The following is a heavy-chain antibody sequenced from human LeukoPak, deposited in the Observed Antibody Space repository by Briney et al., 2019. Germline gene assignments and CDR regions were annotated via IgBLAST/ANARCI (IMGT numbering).Heavy chain of an antibody. CDR3: ARTLDSSGYYNWRY. Sequence: PWASVKVSCKASGYTFTGYYMHWVRQAPGQGLEWMGWINPNSGGTNYAQKFQGRVTMTRDTSISTAYMELSRLRSDDTAVYYCARTLDSSGYYNWRYWGQGTLVTVSS. J-gene: IGHJ4*02. CDR1: GYTFTGYY. D-gene: IGHD3-22*01. V-gene: IGHV1-2*02. CDR2: INPNSGGT.